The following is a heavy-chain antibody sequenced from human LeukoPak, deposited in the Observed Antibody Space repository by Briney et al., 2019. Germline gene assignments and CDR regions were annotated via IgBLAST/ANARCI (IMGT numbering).Heavy chain of an antibody. CDR2: VFYIGTT. J-gene: IGHJ2*01. D-gene: IGHD3-22*01. CDR1: GGSISSYY. Sequence: SETLSLTCTVSGGSISSYYWSWIRQPPGKGLEWIGYVFYIGTTTYNPSLKSRVSISLETSSNRFSLRLSSVTAADTAIYYCARTQDYYDTTGSRFRFLDVWGRGTLVRVSA. V-gene: IGHV4-59*01. CDR3: ARTQDYYDTTGSRFRFLDV.